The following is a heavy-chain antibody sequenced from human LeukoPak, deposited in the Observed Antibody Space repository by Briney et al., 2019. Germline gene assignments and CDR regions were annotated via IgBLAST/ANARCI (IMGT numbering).Heavy chain of an antibody. CDR3: ARAPDYFYYYYMDV. CDR1: GGSISSSSYY. V-gene: IGHV4-39*07. Sequence: SETLSPTCTVSGGSISSSSYYWGWIRQPPGKGLEWIGSIYYSGSTYYNPSLKSRVTISVDTSKNQFSLKLSSVTAADSAVYYCARAPDYFYYYYMDVWGKGTTVTISS. J-gene: IGHJ6*03. CDR2: IYYSGST.